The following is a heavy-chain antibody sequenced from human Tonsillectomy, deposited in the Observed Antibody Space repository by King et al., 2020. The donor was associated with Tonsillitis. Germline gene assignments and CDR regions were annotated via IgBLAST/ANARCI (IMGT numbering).Heavy chain of an antibody. J-gene: IGHJ4*02. CDR1: GGSISSSIYY. CDR3: AGQDRRSGGNPPLDY. V-gene: IGHV4-39*01. CDR2: IYYSGST. Sequence: HLQLQESGPGLVKPSETLSLTCTVSGGSISSSIYYWGWIRQPPGKGLEWIGSIYYSGSTYYNPSLKSRVTISVDTSKNQFALKLSSVTAADTAVYYCAGQDRRSGGNPPLDYWGQGILVTVSS. D-gene: IGHD4-23*01.